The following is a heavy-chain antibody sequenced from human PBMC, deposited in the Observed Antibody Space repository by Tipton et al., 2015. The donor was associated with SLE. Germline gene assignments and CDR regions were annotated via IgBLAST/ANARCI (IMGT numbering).Heavy chain of an antibody. CDR1: GFTFSSYG. V-gene: IGHV3-33*01. CDR3: ARSHIIMIQDVIDQHYFDY. J-gene: IGHJ4*02. D-gene: IGHD3-16*01. CDR2: IWYDGSNK. Sequence: SLRLSCAASGFTFSSYGMHWVRQAPGKGLEWVAVIWYDGSNKYYADSVKGRFTISRDNSKNTLYLQMNSLRAEDTAVYFCARSHIIMIQDVIDQHYFDYWGQGTLVTVSS.